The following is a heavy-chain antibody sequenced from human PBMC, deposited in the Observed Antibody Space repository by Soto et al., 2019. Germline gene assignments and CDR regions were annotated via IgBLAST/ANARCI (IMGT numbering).Heavy chain of an antibody. CDR2: MEPSTGRT. J-gene: IGHJ4*02. D-gene: IGHD1-26*01. V-gene: IGHV1-8*01. Sequence: GASVKVSCKASGYSFTSLDINWVRQTAGQGLEWMGWMEPSTGRTGYAQKFQGRVTMTRDTSINAAYMELTTLTSDDTAFYYCARGVSAGVDYWGQGTLVTVSS. CDR3: ARGVSAGVDY. CDR1: GYSFTSLD.